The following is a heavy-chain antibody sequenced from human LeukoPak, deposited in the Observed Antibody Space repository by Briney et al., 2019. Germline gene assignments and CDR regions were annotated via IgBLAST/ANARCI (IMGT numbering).Heavy chain of an antibody. D-gene: IGHD4-17*01. V-gene: IGHV1-46*03. Sequence: ASVKVSCKASGYTFTSYFMHWVRQAPGQGLEWMGMINPSGGSTSYAQKFQGRVTMTRDTSTSTVYMELSSLRSEDTAVYYCAREPTDYGDYVLFDYWGQGTLVTVSS. CDR3: AREPTDYGDYVLFDY. CDR2: INPSGGST. CDR1: GYTFTSYF. J-gene: IGHJ4*02.